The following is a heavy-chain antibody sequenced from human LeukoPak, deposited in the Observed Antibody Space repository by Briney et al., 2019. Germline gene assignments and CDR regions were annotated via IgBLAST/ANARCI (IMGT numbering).Heavy chain of an antibody. D-gene: IGHD1-26*01. CDR3: AKNPALVGANN. V-gene: IGHV3-30*18. CDR2: ISYDGSNK. J-gene: IGHJ4*02. Sequence: GGSLRLSCAASGFTFSGYGMHWVRQAPGKGLEWVAVISYDGSNKYYADSVKGRFTISRDNSKNTLYLQMNSLRAEDTAVYYCAKNPALVGANNWGQGTLVTVSS. CDR1: GFTFSGYG.